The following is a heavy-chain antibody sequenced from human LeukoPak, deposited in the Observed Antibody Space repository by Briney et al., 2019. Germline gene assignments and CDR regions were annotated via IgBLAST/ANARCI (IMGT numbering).Heavy chain of an antibody. CDR1: GFTFSSYD. D-gene: IGHD2-15*01. Sequence: GGSLRLSCAASGFTFSSYDMHWVRHATGKGLEGVSAIGTGGETYYPGSVKGRFTISRDNATNSLYLQMNSLRAEDTAVYYCARHIVVVVAATHGYYYGMDVWGQGTTVTVSS. CDR2: IGTGGET. CDR3: ARHIVVVVAATHGYYYGMDV. J-gene: IGHJ6*02. V-gene: IGHV3-13*01.